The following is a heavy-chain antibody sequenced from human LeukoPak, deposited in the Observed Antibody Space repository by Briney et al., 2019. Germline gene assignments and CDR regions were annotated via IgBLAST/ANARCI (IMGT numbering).Heavy chain of an antibody. Sequence: QAGGSLRLSCAASGFTFSSYWMSWVRQSPGKGLEWVANIKQDGSEIYYVDSVKGRFTVSRDNAQNSLYLQMNCLRAEDTAVYYCATQGGYCGGTSCYTVNWGQGTLVTVSS. V-gene: IGHV3-7*01. D-gene: IGHD2-15*01. J-gene: IGHJ4*02. CDR2: IKQDGSEI. CDR3: ATQGGYCGGTSCYTVN. CDR1: GFTFSSYW.